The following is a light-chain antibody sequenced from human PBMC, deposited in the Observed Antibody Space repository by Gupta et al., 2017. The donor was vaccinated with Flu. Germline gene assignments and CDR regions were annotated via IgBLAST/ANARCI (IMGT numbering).Light chain of an antibody. CDR2: RSN. Sequence: SVLTLPPSASGTPGPRVTISCSGGNSNIGINYVYWYQQLPGAAPKLFIYRSNQRPSGGPDRFSGSKSGTSASLAISGLRSEDEADYYCAAWDDSLSGVVFGGGTKLTVL. CDR3: AAWDDSLSGVV. V-gene: IGLV1-47*01. CDR1: NSNIGINY. J-gene: IGLJ2*01.